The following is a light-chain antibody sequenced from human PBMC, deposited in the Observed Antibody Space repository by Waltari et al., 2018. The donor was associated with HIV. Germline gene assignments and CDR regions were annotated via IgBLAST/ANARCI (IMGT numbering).Light chain of an antibody. CDR1: QTVTTDY. V-gene: IGKV3-20*01. CDR2: GAW. CDR3: QQYGDTSVT. Sequence: EVVLMQSPGTLSLSPGERATLYCRASQTVTTDYFAWYQHKSGQTPRLLIYGAWKRATDIPDRFIGSGSGTDFTLTITRLEPEDCATYYCQQYGDTSVTFGQGTKVEL. J-gene: IGKJ1*01.